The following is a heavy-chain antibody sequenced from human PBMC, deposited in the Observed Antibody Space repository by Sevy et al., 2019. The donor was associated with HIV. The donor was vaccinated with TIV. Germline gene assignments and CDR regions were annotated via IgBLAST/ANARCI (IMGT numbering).Heavy chain of an antibody. CDR3: ARSMEQQLDAFDI. J-gene: IGHJ3*02. CDR1: GASIRDSSYY. V-gene: IGHV4-39*01. D-gene: IGHD6-13*01. Sequence: SETVSLTCTVSGASIRDSSYYWAWIRQPPGKGLEWIGNIYSYGETYYNSSLKSRVTISVDTSKNQFSLSLTSVTAADTAIYFCARSMEQQLDAFDIWGHGTMVTVSS. CDR2: IYSYGET.